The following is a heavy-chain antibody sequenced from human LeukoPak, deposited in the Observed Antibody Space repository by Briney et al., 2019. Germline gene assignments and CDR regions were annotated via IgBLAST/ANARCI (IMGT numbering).Heavy chain of an antibody. D-gene: IGHD3-22*01. Sequence: GGSLRLSCAASGFTFDEYGMNWVRQAPGKGLEWVSGINWNEGSTGYADAVKGRFTIHRDNAKKSLYLQMHSLRAEDTALYYCARGYFYDSSGYYGNLDYWGQGTLVTVSS. J-gene: IGHJ4*02. CDR3: ARGYFYDSSGYYGNLDY. CDR2: INWNEGST. V-gene: IGHV3-20*04. CDR1: GFTFDEYG.